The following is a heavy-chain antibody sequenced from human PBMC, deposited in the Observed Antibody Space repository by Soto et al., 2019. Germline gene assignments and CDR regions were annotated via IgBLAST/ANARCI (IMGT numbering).Heavy chain of an antibody. J-gene: IGHJ3*02. CDR3: AGRGWVKGVCYNSYDM. Sequence: QVQLVESGGGVVQPGRSLRLSCAVSGFTFSDFGMHWVRQAPGKGLEWVALIWYHGGNEEYADSVKDRFSMSRDNSKNTLYLQMDSLRAEDTAVYYCAGRGWVKGVCYNSYDMWGQGTMVTVSS. CDR1: GFTFSDFG. D-gene: IGHD2-8*01. V-gene: IGHV3-33*03. CDR2: IWYHGGNE.